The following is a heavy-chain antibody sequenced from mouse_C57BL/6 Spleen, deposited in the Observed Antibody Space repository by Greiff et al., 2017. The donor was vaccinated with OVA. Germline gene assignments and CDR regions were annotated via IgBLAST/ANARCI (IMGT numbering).Heavy chain of an antibody. CDR3: ARYYGSSYWYFES. CDR1: GYAFSSSW. V-gene: IGHV1-82*01. Sequence: VQLQQSGPELVKPGASVKISCKASGYAFSSSWMNWVKQRPGKGLEWIGRIYPGDGDTNYNGKFKGKATLTADKSSSTAYMQLSSLTSEDSAVYFCARYYGSSYWYFESGAQGPRSPSPQ. J-gene: IGHJ1*03. D-gene: IGHD1-1*01. CDR2: IYPGDGDT.